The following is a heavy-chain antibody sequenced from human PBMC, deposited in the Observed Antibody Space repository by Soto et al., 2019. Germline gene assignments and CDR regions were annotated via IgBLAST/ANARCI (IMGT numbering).Heavy chain of an antibody. CDR1: GYSFTSYW. J-gene: IGHJ6*02. D-gene: IGHD3-10*01. CDR2: IYPGDSDT. V-gene: IGHV5-51*01. CDR3: ARRYYYGSGSWGYYGMDV. Sequence: GESLKISCKGSGYSFTSYWIGWVRQMPGKGLEWVGIIYPGDSDTRYSPSFQGQVTISADKSISTAYLQWSSLQASDTAMYYCARRYYYGSGSWGYYGMDVWGQGTTVTVSS.